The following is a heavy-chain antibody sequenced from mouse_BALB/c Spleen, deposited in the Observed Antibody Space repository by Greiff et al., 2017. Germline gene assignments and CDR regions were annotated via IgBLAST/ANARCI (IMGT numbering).Heavy chain of an antibody. CDR1: GYTFTSYV. CDR3: ARSGTTGWFAY. V-gene: IGHV1-14*01. Sequence: VQLQQSGPELVKPGASVKMSCKASGYTFTSYVMHWVKQKPGQGLEWIGYINPYNDGTKYNEKFKGKATLTSDKSSSTAYMELSSLTSEDSAVYYCARSGTTGWFAYWGQGTLVTVSA. D-gene: IGHD1-1*01. CDR2: INPYNDGT. J-gene: IGHJ3*01.